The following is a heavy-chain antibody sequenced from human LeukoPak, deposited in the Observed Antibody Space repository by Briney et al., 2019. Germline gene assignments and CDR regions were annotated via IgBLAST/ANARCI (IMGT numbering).Heavy chain of an antibody. CDR2: ISGSGDIT. D-gene: IGHD6-19*01. Sequence: PGGSLRLSCAASGFTFSSYAMNWVRQAPGKGLEWVSGISGSGDITYYPDSGKGRFTISRDNSKNTLYLQMNSLRAEDTAIYYCATSSLNSGWPHWGQGTLVTVSS. CDR3: ATSSLNSGWPH. V-gene: IGHV3-23*01. CDR1: GFTFSSYA. J-gene: IGHJ4*02.